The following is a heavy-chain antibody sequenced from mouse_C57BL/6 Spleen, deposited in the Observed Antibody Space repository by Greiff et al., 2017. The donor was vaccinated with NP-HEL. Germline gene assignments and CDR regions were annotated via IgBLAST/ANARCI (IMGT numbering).Heavy chain of an antibody. CDR3: ARLYYYGSSYGYYAMDY. CDR2: ISSGSSTI. Sequence: EVKLMESGGGLVQPGGSLKLSCAASGFTFSDYGMHWVRQAPEKGLEWVAYISSGSSTIYYADTVKGRFTISRDNAKNTLFLQMTSLRSEDTAMYYCARLYYYGSSYGYYAMDYWGQGTSVTVSS. V-gene: IGHV5-17*01. J-gene: IGHJ4*01. CDR1: GFTFSDYG. D-gene: IGHD1-1*01.